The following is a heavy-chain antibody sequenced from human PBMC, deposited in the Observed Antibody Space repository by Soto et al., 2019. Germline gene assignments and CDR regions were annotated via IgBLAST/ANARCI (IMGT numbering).Heavy chain of an antibody. CDR2: IHVSGST. CDR3: ARDGHGMDV. Sequence: SETRSLTCTVSGGSFSSGSYQWTWIRQPPGKGLEWIGYIHVSGSTNDNPSLKGRVTMSIDTSKNQFSLKLSSVTAADTAVYYCARDGHGMDVWGQGTKVTVSS. CDR1: GGSFSSGSYQ. V-gene: IGHV4-61*01. J-gene: IGHJ6*02.